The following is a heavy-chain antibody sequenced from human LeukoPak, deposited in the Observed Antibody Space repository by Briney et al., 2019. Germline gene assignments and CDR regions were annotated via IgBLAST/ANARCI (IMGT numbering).Heavy chain of an antibody. CDR3: ARDRSSWPYYYYGMDV. D-gene: IGHD6-13*01. CDR1: GFTFSGYA. V-gene: IGHV3-23*01. J-gene: IGHJ6*02. CDR2: ISAGGGST. Sequence: GGSLRLSCAASGFTFSGYAMSWVRQAPGKGLEWVSAISAGGGSTYYADSVKGRFTISRDNAKNSLYLQMNSLRAEDTAVYYCARDRSSWPYYYYGMDVWGQGTTVTVSS.